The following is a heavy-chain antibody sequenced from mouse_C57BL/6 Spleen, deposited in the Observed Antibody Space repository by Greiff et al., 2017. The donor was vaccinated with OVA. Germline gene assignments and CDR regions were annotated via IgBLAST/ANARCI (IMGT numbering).Heavy chain of an antibody. J-gene: IGHJ1*03. CDR2: INYDGSST. Sequence: EVKLMESEGGLVQPGSSMKLSCTASGFTFSDYYMAWVRQVPEKGLEWVANINYDGSSTYYLDSLKSRFIISRDNAKNILYLQMSSLKSEDTATYYCARTYGSSYENWYFDVWGTGTTVTVSS. CDR3: ARTYGSSYENWYFDV. CDR1: GFTFSDYY. V-gene: IGHV5-16*01. D-gene: IGHD1-1*01.